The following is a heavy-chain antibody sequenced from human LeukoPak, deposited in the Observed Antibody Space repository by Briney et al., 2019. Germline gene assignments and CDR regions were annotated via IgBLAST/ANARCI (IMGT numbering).Heavy chain of an antibody. J-gene: IGHJ4*02. CDR1: GFTFSDYY. CDR3: ARRDGGYDRRADY. CDR2: ISGSRSTI. Sequence: PGGSLRLSCAASGFTFSDYYMSWIRKAPGKGLGLVSYISGSRSTIYYAASLKGRFTISVDNAKNSLYLQMNSLRAEDTAVYYCARRDGGYDRRADYWGQGTLVTVSS. D-gene: IGHD3-3*01. V-gene: IGHV3-11*04.